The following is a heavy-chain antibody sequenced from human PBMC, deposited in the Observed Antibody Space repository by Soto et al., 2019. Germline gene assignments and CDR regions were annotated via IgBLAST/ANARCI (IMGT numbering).Heavy chain of an antibody. Sequence: EVQLLESGGGLGQPGGSLRLSCTASGFTFSSHAMTWVRQAPGKGLEWVSGLSDSGGSIYYADSVKGRFTISRDNSMNTLSLQMKPLRAEDTAVYYCAKVSSSWYAGFFDLLGQGTLVTVSS. V-gene: IGHV3-23*01. CDR2: LSDSGGSI. CDR1: GFTFSSHA. CDR3: AKVSSSWYAGFFDL. D-gene: IGHD6-13*01. J-gene: IGHJ5*02.